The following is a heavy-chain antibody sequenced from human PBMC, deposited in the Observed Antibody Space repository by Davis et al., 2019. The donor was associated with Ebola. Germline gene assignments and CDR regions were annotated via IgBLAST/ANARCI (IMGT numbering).Heavy chain of an antibody. D-gene: IGHD3-22*01. CDR1: GGSISSGSYY. J-gene: IGHJ6*03. CDR2: IYSSGST. Sequence: SETLSLTCTVSGGSISSGSYYWSWIRQPAGKGLEWIGHIYSSGSTNYNPSLKSRVTMAVDTSKNQFSLRLNSVTAADTAMYFCARGGAFYYDSSGFSWSYSSYMDVWGSGTTVTVS. CDR3: ARGGAFYYDSSGFSWSYSSYMDV. V-gene: IGHV4-61*09.